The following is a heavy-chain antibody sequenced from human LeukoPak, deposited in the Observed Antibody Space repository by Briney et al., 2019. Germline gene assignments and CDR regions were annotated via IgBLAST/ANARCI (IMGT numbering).Heavy chain of an antibody. D-gene: IGHD1-26*01. V-gene: IGHV5-51*01. CDR2: IYPGDSHT. CDR1: GYSFTSYW. Sequence: GESLKIYCKGSGYSFTSYWISWVRQMPGKGLEWMGIIYPGDSHTRYSPSFQGQVTISADKSISTAYLQWSSLQASDTAMYYCARRSYSGSPDYWGQGTLVTVSS. J-gene: IGHJ4*02. CDR3: ARRSYSGSPDY.